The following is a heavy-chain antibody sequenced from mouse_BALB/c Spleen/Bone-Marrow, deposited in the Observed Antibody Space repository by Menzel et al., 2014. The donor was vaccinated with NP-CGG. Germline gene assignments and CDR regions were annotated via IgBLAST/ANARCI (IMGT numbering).Heavy chain of an antibody. CDR1: GDSITGGY. CDR3: ARTGFFDV. J-gene: IGHJ1*01. Sequence: EVKLMESGPSLVKPSQTLSLPCSVTGDSITGGYWRWIRKLPGNKLECMGYISYRGTTYYNPSLKSRISITRDTSKNQYYLELDSVAAEDTATYYCARTGFFDVWGAGTTVTVSS. V-gene: IGHV3-8*02. CDR2: ISYRGTT.